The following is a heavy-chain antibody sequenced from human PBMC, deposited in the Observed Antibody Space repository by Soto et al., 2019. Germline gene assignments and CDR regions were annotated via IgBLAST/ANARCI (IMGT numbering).Heavy chain of an antibody. D-gene: IGHD3-16*01. J-gene: IGHJ5*02. CDR3: AKDLTRQPAYWLDP. Sequence: ASVKVSCKASGFSFTGYYIHWLRQAPGQGLEWMGWINAHSGGTEYAQKFQGRVTLTRDTSIATAYLTLTSLTSDDTALYYCAKDLTRQPAYWLDPWGQGTQVTVSS. CDR2: INAHSGGT. V-gene: IGHV1-2*02. CDR1: GFSFTGYY.